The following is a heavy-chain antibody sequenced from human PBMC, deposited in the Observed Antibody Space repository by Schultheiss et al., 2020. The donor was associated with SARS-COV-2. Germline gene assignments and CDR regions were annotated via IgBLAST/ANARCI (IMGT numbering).Heavy chain of an antibody. CDR1: GFTFDDYA. CDR3: ARVGLIAAAGTIYYYYGMDV. J-gene: IGHJ6*02. Sequence: GGSLRLSCAASGFTFDDYAMHWVRQAPGKGLEWVSGISWNSGSIGYADSVKGRFTISRDNSKNTLYLQMNSLRAEDTAVYYCARVGLIAAAGTIYYYYGMDVWGQGTTVTVSS. CDR2: ISWNSGSI. D-gene: IGHD6-13*01. V-gene: IGHV3-9*01.